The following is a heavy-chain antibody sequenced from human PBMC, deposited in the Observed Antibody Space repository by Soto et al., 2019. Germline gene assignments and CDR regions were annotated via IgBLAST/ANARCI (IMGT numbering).Heavy chain of an antibody. Sequence: SETLSLTCAVYGGSFSGYYWSWIRQPPGKGLEWIGEINHSGSTNYNPSLKSRVTISVDTSKNQFSLKLSSVTAADTAVYYCARGRKYQWLGGGYFDYWGQGTLVTVSS. J-gene: IGHJ4*02. D-gene: IGHD6-19*01. CDR2: INHSGST. CDR1: GGSFSGYY. V-gene: IGHV4-34*01. CDR3: ARGRKYQWLGGGYFDY.